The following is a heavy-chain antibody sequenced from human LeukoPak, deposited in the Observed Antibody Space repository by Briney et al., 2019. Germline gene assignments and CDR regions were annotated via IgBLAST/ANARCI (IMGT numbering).Heavy chain of an antibody. Sequence: ASVTVSCKASGYTFTRYYMHWVRQAPAQGIEWLGWIYPNRGGTNYAQKFQGRVTMTRDTSISTAYMELSRLRSDDTAVYYCASSQYCGGDCYDGGNWFDPWGQGTLVTVSS. D-gene: IGHD2-21*02. J-gene: IGHJ5*02. CDR2: IYPNRGGT. V-gene: IGHV1-2*02. CDR1: GYTFTRYY. CDR3: ASSQYCGGDCYDGGNWFDP.